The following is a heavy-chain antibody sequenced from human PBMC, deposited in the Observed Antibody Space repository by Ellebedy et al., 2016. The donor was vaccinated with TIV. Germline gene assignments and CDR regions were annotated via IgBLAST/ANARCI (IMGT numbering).Heavy chain of an antibody. CDR3: ATDGATGTSTLNY. D-gene: IGHD1-7*01. CDR1: GYTFTSYG. CDR2: INVYNGHT. Sequence: AASVKVSCKTSGYTFTSYGISWVRQAPGEGLEWMGWINVYNGHTNYIEKLQGRVTLTRDTSTSTAYMEPRSLTSDDTAVYYCATDGATGTSTLNYWGQGTLVTVSS. V-gene: IGHV1-18*01. J-gene: IGHJ4*02.